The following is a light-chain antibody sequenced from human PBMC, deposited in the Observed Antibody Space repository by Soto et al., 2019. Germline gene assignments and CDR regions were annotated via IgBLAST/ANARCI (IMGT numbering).Light chain of an antibody. Sequence: IVLTQSPATLSLSPGERATLSCRARQSVSSYLAWYQQKPGQAPRLLIYDASNRATVIPARFSGSGSGTDFTLTISSLEPEDVAVYYCQQRSNWPLLSFGGGTKVEIK. CDR2: DAS. CDR1: QSVSSY. J-gene: IGKJ4*01. CDR3: QQRSNWPLLS. V-gene: IGKV3-11*01.